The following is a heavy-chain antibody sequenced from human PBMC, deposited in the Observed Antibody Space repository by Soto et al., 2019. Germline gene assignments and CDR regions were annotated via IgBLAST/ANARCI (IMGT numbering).Heavy chain of an antibody. J-gene: IGHJ4*02. D-gene: IGHD7-27*01. CDR2: IWYDRNNK. Sequence: ESGGGVVQPGRSLRLSCAASGFTFRSYDMHWVRQAPGKGLEWVAVIWYDRNNKYYADSVKGRFTISRDNSKDTLYLQMNSRGAGDRVVYYWGGGKNWGGPGYWGRGTLAPASS. CDR3: GGGKNWGGPGY. CDR1: GFTFRSYD. V-gene: IGHV3-33*01.